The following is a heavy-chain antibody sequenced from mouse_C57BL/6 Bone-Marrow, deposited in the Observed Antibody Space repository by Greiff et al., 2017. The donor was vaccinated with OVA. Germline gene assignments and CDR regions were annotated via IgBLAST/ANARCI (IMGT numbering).Heavy chain of an antibody. CDR2: IDPEDGAT. J-gene: IGHJ4*01. CDR1: GFNIKDYY. V-gene: IGHV14-2*01. D-gene: IGHD4-1*01. CDR3: ARSNWDVGAMDY. Sequence: VQLQQSGAELVKPGASVKLSCTASGFNIKDYYMHWVKQRTEQGLEWIGRIDPEDGATTYAPKFQGKATITADTSSNTAYLQLSSLTSEDTAVYYCARSNWDVGAMDYCGQGTSVTVSS.